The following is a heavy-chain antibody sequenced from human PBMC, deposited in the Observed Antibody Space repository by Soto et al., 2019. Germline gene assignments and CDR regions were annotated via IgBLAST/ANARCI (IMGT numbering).Heavy chain of an antibody. D-gene: IGHD3-10*01. V-gene: IGHV3-48*01. CDR1: GFTFSSYS. CDR3: ARANYYGSPGDFDS. Sequence: EVQLVESGGGLVQPGGSLRLSCAASGFTFSSYSMNWVRQAPGKGLEWVSYISSSSSTIYYADSVKGRFTISRDNAKNSLYLQMNSLRAEDTAVYYCARANYYGSPGDFDSRGQGTLVTVSS. J-gene: IGHJ4*02. CDR2: ISSSSSTI.